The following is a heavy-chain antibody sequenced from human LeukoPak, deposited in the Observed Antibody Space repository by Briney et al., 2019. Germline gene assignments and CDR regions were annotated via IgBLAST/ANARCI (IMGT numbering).Heavy chain of an antibody. Sequence: SETLSLTCAVYGGSFSGYYWSWIRQPPGKGLEWIGEINHSGSTNYNPSLKSRVTISVDTSTNQFSLKLRSVTAADTAVYYCARHRWSTVVTEFDHWGQGTLVTVSS. V-gene: IGHV4-34*01. CDR2: INHSGST. CDR1: GGSFSGYY. CDR3: ARHRWSTVVTEFDH. J-gene: IGHJ4*02. D-gene: IGHD2-21*02.